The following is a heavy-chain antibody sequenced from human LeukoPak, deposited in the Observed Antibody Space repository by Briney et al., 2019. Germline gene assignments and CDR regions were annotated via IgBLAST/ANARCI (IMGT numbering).Heavy chain of an antibody. J-gene: IGHJ4*02. V-gene: IGHV3-30*02. CDR1: GFTFSSYG. D-gene: IGHD4-11*01. CDR2: IRYDGSNK. CDR3: AKVPYSNYLFDY. Sequence: GGSLRLSCAASGFTFSSYGMHWVRQAPGKGLEWVAFIRYDGSNKYYADSVKGRFTISRDNSKNTLYLQMNSLRAEDTAVYYCAKVPYSNYLFDYWGQGTLVTVSS.